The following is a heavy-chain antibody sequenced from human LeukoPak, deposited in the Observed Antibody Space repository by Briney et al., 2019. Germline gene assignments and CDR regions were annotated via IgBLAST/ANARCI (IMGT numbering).Heavy chain of an antibody. CDR2: ISGSGGST. V-gene: IGHV3-23*01. Sequence: GGSLRLSCAASGFTFSSYAMSWVRQAPGKGLEWVSTISGSGGSTYYADSVKGRFTISRDNSENTLYLQMNSLRAKDTALYYCAKHFTRDSYGYDYWGQGTLVTVSS. J-gene: IGHJ4*02. CDR3: AKHFTRDSYGYDY. CDR1: GFTFSSYA. D-gene: IGHD5-18*01.